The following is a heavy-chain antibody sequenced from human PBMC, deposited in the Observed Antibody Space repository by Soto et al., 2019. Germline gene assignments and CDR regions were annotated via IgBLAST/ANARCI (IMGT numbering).Heavy chain of an antibody. J-gene: IGHJ4*02. V-gene: IGHV1-2*02. CDR1: GYIFTDYY. CDR2: INPNSGGT. CDR3: ASEKTKFDY. Sequence: QVQLVQSGAEVKKPGASVKVSCKTSGYIFTDYYMHWVRQAPGQGLEWMGWINPNSGGTNYAQKFQGSVTMTTDTSISIAYLDLANLTFDDTAVYYCASEKTKFDYWGQGTLVTVSS.